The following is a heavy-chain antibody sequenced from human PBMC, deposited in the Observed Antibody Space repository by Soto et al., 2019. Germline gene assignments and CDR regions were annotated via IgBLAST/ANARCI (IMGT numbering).Heavy chain of an antibody. CDR2: ISPGGDRI. CDR3: TKSADSAGWGVDF. D-gene: IGHD6-19*01. V-gene: IGHV3-48*02. J-gene: IGHJ4*02. Sequence: EVQLVESGGGLVQPGGSLRLSCVASGFMFDSYAMNRVRQAPGQGLEWVSYISPGGDRIYYAESLKGRITISRDNAGNSLFLQMNILSDEDTAVYYCTKSADSAGWGVDFWGQGTLVTVSS. CDR1: GFMFDSYA.